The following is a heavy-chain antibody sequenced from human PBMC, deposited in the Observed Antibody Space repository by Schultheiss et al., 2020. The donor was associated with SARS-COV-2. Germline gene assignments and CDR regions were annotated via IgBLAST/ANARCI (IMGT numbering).Heavy chain of an antibody. CDR1: GFTFSSYG. D-gene: IGHD3-10*01. CDR2: ISYDGSNK. Sequence: GESLKISCAASGFTFSSYGMHWVRQAPGKGLEWVAVISYDGSNKYYADSVKGRFTISRDNSKNTLYLQMNSLRAEDTAVYYCARDGWFGESHYYYGMDVWGQGTTVTVSS. CDR3: ARDGWFGESHYYYGMDV. J-gene: IGHJ6*02. V-gene: IGHV3-30*03.